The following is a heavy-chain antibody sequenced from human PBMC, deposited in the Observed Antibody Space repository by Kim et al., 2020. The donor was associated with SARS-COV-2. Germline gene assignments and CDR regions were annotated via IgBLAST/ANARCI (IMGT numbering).Heavy chain of an antibody. Sequence: GGSLRLSCAASGFTFSSYAMHWVHQAPGKGLEWVAVISYDGSNKYYADSVKGRFTISRDNSKNTLYLQMNSLRAEDTAVYYCARDLVVVPAAIPHLYYY. J-gene: IGHJ6*01. D-gene: IGHD2-2*02. CDR1: GFTFSSYA. CDR2: ISYDGSNK. V-gene: IGHV3-30-3*01. CDR3: ARDLVVVPAAIPHLYYY.